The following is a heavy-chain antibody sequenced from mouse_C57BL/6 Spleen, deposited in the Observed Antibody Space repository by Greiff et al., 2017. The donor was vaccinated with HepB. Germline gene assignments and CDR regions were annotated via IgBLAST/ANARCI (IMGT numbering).Heavy chain of an antibody. CDR1: GYTFTSYW. D-gene: IGHD1-1*01. J-gene: IGHJ1*03. V-gene: IGHV1-55*01. CDR2: IYPGSGST. Sequence: VQLQQPGAELVKPGASVKMSCKASGYTFTSYWITWVKQRPGQGLEWIGDIYPGSGSTNYNEKFKSKATLTVDTSSSTAYMQLSSLTSEDSAVYYCAREPYYYGSSPYWYFDVWGTGTTVTVSS. CDR3: AREPYYYGSSPYWYFDV.